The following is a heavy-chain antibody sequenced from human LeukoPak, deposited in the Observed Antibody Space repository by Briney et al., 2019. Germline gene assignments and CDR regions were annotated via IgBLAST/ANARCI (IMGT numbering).Heavy chain of an antibody. CDR1: GFTFSSYA. CDR2: ISYDRSNE. CDR3: ARDGGQIYFDSSGYPTYYYYGMDV. Sequence: PGGSLRLSCAASGFTFSSYAMHWVRQAPGKGLEWVAVISYDRSNEYYADSVKGRFTISRDNSKNMLFLQMDSLRAADTAVYYCARDGGQIYFDSSGYPTYYYYGMDVWGQGTTVTVSS. J-gene: IGHJ6*02. D-gene: IGHD3-22*01. V-gene: IGHV3-30-3*01.